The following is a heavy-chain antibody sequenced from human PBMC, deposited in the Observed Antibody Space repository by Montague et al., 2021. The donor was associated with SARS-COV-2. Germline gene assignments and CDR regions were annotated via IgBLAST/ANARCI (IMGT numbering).Heavy chain of an antibody. CDR2: IYYSGST. J-gene: IGHJ4*02. Sequence: SETLSLTCIVSGGSISSGGYYWSWIRQHPGKGLEWIGYIYYSGSTSYNPSLKSRVTMSVDTSKNQFSLKLSSVTAADTAVYYCVRDQGRSNWNYPDYWGQGTLVTVSS. D-gene: IGHD1-20*01. CDR3: VRDQGRSNWNYPDY. CDR1: GGSISSGGYY. V-gene: IGHV4-61*08.